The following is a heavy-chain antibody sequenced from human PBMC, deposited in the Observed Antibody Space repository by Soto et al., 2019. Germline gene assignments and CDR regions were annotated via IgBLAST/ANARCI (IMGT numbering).Heavy chain of an antibody. J-gene: IGHJ6*02. Sequence: GGSLRLSCAASGFTFNNYAMHWVRQGPGKGLEWVAVISYDGSNKYYAASVKGRFTISRDSSKNTLYVQMNSLRAEDTAVYYCARESGAFSYYHYGMDVWGQGTTVTVSS. D-gene: IGHD3-16*02. CDR3: ARESGAFSYYHYGMDV. CDR1: GFTFNNYA. CDR2: ISYDGSNK. V-gene: IGHV3-30-3*01.